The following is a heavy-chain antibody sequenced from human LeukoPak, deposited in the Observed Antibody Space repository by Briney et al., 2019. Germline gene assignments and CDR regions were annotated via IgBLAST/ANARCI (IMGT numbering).Heavy chain of an antibody. CDR1: GFTFSDYF. J-gene: IGHJ4*02. CDR3: ARDLYGDQGDY. D-gene: IGHD4-17*01. Sequence: PGGSLRLSCPASGFTFSDYFMSWIRQAPEKGLEWVSYIGPSSDNINYADSVKGRFTISRDNSKNTLYLQMNILRAEDTAVYYCARDLYGDQGDYWGQGTLVTVSS. CDR2: IGPSSDNI. V-gene: IGHV3-11*06.